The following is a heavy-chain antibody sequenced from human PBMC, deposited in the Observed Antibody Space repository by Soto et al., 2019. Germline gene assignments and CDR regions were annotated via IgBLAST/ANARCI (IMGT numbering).Heavy chain of an antibody. CDR2: INPSGGST. CDR3: ARQGQLAHPGDD. CDR1: GYTFTSYY. J-gene: IGHJ4*02. D-gene: IGHD6-6*01. V-gene: IGHV1-46*01. Sequence: QVQLVQSGAEVKKPGASVKVSCKASGYTFTSYYMHWVRQAPGQGLEWMGIINPSGGSTSYAQKFQGRVSMNRDTSTSTVYMERRSLRSEDTAVYYCARQGQLAHPGDDWGQGPLVTVSS.